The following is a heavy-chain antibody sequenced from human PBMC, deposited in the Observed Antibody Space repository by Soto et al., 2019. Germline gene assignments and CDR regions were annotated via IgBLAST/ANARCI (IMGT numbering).Heavy chain of an antibody. CDR3: AKGLLIGRIAAQLIDY. Sequence: PGGSLRLSCAASGFTFSSYAMSWVRQAPGKGLEWVSAISGSGGSTYYADSVKGRFTISRDNSKNTLYLQMNSLRAEDTAVYYCAKGLLIGRIAAQLIDYWCQGILVTVS. CDR2: ISGSGGST. V-gene: IGHV3-23*01. CDR1: GFTFSSYA. D-gene: IGHD6-13*01. J-gene: IGHJ4*02.